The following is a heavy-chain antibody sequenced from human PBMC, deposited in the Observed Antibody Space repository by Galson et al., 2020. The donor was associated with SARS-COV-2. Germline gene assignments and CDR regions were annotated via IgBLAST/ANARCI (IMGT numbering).Heavy chain of an antibody. CDR3: ARLGPRMGVSWYENQYFPGGEY. Sequence: HGESLKISCKGSENSFNNYWIAWVRQRHGKGLEWMGTIYPGNSDTSYTQSFQGQVTISADRSISTAYLQWTSLKASDTATYYCARLGPRMGVSWYENQYFPGGEYWGQGTPVTGSS. V-gene: IGHV5-51*01. CDR1: ENSFNNYW. J-gene: IGHJ4*02. CDR2: IYPGNSDT. D-gene: IGHD6-13*01.